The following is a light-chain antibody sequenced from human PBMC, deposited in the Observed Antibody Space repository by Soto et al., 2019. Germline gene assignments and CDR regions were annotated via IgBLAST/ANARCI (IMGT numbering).Light chain of an antibody. CDR3: LQYSDWPPRYT. Sequence: EIVLTQSPATPSVSPGESATLSCRASQSVSRHLAWYQQKPGQAPRVLIYNASTRATGIPATFSGSGSGTEFTLTISSLQSEDFAVYYCLQYSDWPPRYTFGQGTKLEIK. CDR2: NAS. V-gene: IGKV3-15*01. J-gene: IGKJ2*01. CDR1: QSVSRH.